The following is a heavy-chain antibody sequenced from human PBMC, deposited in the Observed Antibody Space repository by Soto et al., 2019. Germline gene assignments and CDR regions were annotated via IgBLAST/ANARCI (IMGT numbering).Heavy chain of an antibody. CDR1: GFSLSTPGLG. D-gene: IGHD3-10*01. Sequence: SGPTLVNPTQTLTLACTFSGFSLSTPGLGVGWIRQPPGKALEWLALIYWNDDKRYSPSLKSRLTLTKDTSRNQVVLTMTNVDPVDTATYYCAHRTRFGASVGTDVFDSWGQGTLVTAPQ. CDR3: AHRTRFGASVGTDVFDS. CDR2: IYWNDDK. J-gene: IGHJ4*02. V-gene: IGHV2-5*01.